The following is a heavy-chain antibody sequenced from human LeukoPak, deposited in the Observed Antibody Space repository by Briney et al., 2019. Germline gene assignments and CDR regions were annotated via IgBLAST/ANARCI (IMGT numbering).Heavy chain of an antibody. D-gene: IGHD6-19*01. CDR3: ARDRPLPQVEQWLKRDYYMDV. Sequence: GGSLRLSCAASGFTFSSYWMHWVRQAPGKGLVWVSRINSDGSSTSYADSVKGRFTISRDNAKNTLYLQMNSLRAEDTAVYYCARDRPLPQVEQWLKRDYYMDVWGKGTTVTVSS. CDR2: INSDGSST. J-gene: IGHJ6*03. CDR1: GFTFSSYW. V-gene: IGHV3-74*01.